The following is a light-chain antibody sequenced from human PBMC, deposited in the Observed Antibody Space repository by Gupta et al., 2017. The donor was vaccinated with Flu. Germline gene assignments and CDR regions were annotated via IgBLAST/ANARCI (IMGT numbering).Light chain of an antibody. CDR3: SSYAGGDKDV. Sequence: TSSDVGSFSYVSWYQQHPGKAPKLMIYEVTKRPSGVPDRFSGSKSGNTASLTVSGLQAEDEADYYCSSYAGGDKDVFGTGTKVTVL. CDR1: SSDVGSFSY. V-gene: IGLV2-8*01. CDR2: EVT. J-gene: IGLJ1*01.